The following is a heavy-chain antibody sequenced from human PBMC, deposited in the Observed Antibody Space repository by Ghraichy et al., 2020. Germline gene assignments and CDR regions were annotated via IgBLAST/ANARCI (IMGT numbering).Heavy chain of an antibody. Sequence: SETLSLTCTVSGGSISSSSYYWGWIRQPPGKGLEWIGNIFYSGSPYYNPSLKSRVTISVDTSKNQFSLKLGSVTAADTAVYYCARHSGGRLSPIVVGYWGPGTLLTVSS. CDR2: IFYSGSP. CDR3: ARHSGGRLSPIVVGY. J-gene: IGHJ4*01. CDR1: GGSISSSSYY. V-gene: IGHV4-39*01. D-gene: IGHD3-22*01.